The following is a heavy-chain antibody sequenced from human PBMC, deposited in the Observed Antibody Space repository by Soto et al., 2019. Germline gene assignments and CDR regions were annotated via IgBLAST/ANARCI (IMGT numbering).Heavy chain of an antibody. J-gene: IGHJ6*02. CDR2: ISYDGSNK. CDR1: GFTFSSYG. Sequence: GGSLRLSCAASGFTFSSYGMHWVRQAPGKGLEWVAVISYDGSNKYYADSVKGRFTISRDNSKNTLYLQMNSLRAEDTAVYYCAKPLDYYYYYGLDVWGQGTTVTVS. CDR3: AKPLDYYYYYGLDV. V-gene: IGHV3-30*18.